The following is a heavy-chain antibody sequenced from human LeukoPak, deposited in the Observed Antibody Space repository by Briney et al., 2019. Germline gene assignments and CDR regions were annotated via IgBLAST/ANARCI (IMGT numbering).Heavy chain of an antibody. CDR3: ARVHNRYYFDY. D-gene: IGHD1-1*01. CDR2: INPVGSDK. CDR1: GFSFTSYW. Sequence: GGSLRLSCEVSGFSFTSYWMNWVRQAPGKGLEWVANINPVGSDKYYVDSVKGRFTISRDNAKNSLYLQMNSLRAEDTAVYYCARVHNRYYFDYWGQGTLVTVSS. V-gene: IGHV3-7*01. J-gene: IGHJ4*02.